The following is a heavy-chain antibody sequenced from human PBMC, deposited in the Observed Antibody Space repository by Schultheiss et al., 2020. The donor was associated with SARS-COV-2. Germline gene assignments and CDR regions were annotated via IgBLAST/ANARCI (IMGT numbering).Heavy chain of an antibody. CDR1: GFTFSSYS. CDR2: ISSSSSYI. V-gene: IGHV3-21*01. CDR3: ARETYYYDTSGYYPYYFDY. J-gene: IGHJ4*02. D-gene: IGHD3-22*01. Sequence: GESLKISCAASGFTFSSYSMNWVRQAPGKGLEWVSSISSSSSYIYYADSVKGRFTISRDNAKNSLYLQMNSLRAEDTAVYYCARETYYYDTSGYYPYYFDYWGQGTLVTVSS.